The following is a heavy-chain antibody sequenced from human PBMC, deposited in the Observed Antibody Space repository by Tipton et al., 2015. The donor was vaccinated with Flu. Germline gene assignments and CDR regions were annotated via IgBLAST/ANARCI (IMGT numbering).Heavy chain of an antibody. Sequence: LRLSCTVSGYSISSGYYWGWIRQPPGKGLEWIGSIYHSGSTYYNPSLKSRVTISVDTSKNQFSLKLSSVTAVDTAVYYCARIPRGGAFDIWGQGTMVTVSS. V-gene: IGHV4-38-2*02. CDR3: ARIPRGGAFDI. CDR1: GYSISSGYY. D-gene: IGHD2-21*01. CDR2: IYHSGST. J-gene: IGHJ3*02.